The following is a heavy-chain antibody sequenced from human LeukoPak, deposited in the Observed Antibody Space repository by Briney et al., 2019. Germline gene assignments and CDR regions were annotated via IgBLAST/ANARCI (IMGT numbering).Heavy chain of an antibody. CDR3: ARRETIQAATLDY. J-gene: IGHJ4*02. V-gene: IGHV4-39*01. D-gene: IGHD1-7*01. Sequence: SETLSLTCTVSGGSISSYYWGWIRQPPGKGLEWIGSIYYSGSTYYNPSLKSRVTISVDTSKNQFSLKLSSVTAADTAVYYCARRETIQAATLDYWGQGTLVTVSS. CDR2: IYYSGST. CDR1: GGSISSYY.